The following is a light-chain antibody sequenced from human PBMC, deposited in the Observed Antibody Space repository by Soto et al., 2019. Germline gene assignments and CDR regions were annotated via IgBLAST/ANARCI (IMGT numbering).Light chain of an antibody. CDR1: SSNIGSNT. V-gene: IGLV1-44*01. CDR3: AAWDDSLNGYV. Sequence: QAVVTQPPSASGTPGQRVTISCSGSSSNIGSNTVNWYQQLPGTAPKLLMYSNSQRPSGVPDRFSGSKSGTSASLAISGLQSEDEADYYCAAWDDSLNGYVFGTGTKLTV. J-gene: IGLJ1*01. CDR2: SNS.